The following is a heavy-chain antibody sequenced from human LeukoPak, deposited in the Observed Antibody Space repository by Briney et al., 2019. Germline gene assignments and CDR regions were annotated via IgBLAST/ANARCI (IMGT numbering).Heavy chain of an antibody. CDR2: IYTSGST. Sequence: KPSETLSLTCTVSGGSISSGSYYWSWIRQPAGKGLEWIGRIYTSGSTNYNPSLKSRVTISVDTSKNQFSLKLSSVTAADTAVYYCARGGIVVHYWGQGTLVTVSS. D-gene: IGHD1-26*01. V-gene: IGHV4-61*02. CDR3: ARGGIVVHY. CDR1: GGSISSGSYY. J-gene: IGHJ4*02.